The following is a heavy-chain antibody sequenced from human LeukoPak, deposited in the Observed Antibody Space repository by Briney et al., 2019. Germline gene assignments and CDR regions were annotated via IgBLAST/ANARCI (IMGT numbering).Heavy chain of an antibody. CDR1: GGSINNYY. V-gene: IGHV4-4*07. Sequence: SETLSLTCTVSGGSINNYYWSWIRQPAGKGLEWIGRIYTRGSTNYNPSLKSRVTISADTPRDQSSLKLSSVTAADAAVYYCARHTRSISGSTQAFDIWGQGTMVSVSS. CDR2: IYTRGST. CDR3: ARHTRSISGSTQAFDI. J-gene: IGHJ3*02. D-gene: IGHD1-26*01.